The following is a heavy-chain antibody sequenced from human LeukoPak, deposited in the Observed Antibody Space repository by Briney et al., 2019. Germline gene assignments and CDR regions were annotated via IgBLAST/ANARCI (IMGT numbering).Heavy chain of an antibody. CDR3: ARFSSIAAAFDY. Sequence: SETLSLTCSVSGGSISSSSYYWGWIRQPPGKGLEWIGSIYYSGSTYYNPSLKSRVTISRDMSKNQFSLKLSSVTAADTAVYYCARFSSIAAAFDYWGQGTLVTVSS. J-gene: IGHJ4*02. CDR1: GGSISSSSYY. D-gene: IGHD6-13*01. V-gene: IGHV4-39*07. CDR2: IYYSGST.